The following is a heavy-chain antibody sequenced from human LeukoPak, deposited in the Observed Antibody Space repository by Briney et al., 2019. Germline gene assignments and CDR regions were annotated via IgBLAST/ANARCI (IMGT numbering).Heavy chain of an antibody. D-gene: IGHD3-10*01. J-gene: IGHJ5*02. CDR3: ARRMYGSGTHIGKQPFDNNWFDP. CDR1: GYTFTSYG. V-gene: IGHV1-18*01. CDR2: ISAYNGNT. Sequence: ASVKVSCKASGYTFTSYGISWVRQAPGQGLEWMGWISAYNGNTNYAQKLQGRVTMTTDTSTSTAYTELRSLRSDDTAVYYCARRMYGSGTHIGKQPFDNNWFDPWGQGTLVTVSS.